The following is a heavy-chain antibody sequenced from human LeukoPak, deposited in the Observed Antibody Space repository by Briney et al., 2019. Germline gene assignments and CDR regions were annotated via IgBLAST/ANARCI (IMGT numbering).Heavy chain of an antibody. CDR3: LRGDRRDY. J-gene: IGHJ4*02. CDR2: IDSSGGYM. V-gene: IGHV3-21*06. Sequence: GGPLRLSCEASGFTFNTYSINGARKAPGKGLEWVSSIDSSGGYMFYADSVKGRFIISRDNAKDSLYLQMNSLRVEDTAVYYCLRGDRRDYWGQGTLVTVSS. CDR1: GFTFNTYS.